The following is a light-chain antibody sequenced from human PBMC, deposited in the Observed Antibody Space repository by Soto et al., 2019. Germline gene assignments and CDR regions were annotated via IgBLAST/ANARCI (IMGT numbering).Light chain of an antibody. CDR3: MQGTHWPPT. Sequence: DAVMNQSPLSLPVTPGQPASISCRSSQSLVHSDGNTYLNWFQQRPGQSPRRLIYKVSNRDSGVPDRFGGSGSGTDFTLKISRVEVDDVGVYYCMQGTHWPPTFGQGTKVEIK. CDR2: KVS. J-gene: IGKJ1*01. CDR1: QSLVHSDGNTY. V-gene: IGKV2-30*02.